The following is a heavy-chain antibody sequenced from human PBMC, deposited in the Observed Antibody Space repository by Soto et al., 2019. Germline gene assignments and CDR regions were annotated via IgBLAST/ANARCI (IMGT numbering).Heavy chain of an antibody. CDR3: AREALATGDYYYGMDV. Sequence: QVQLVQSGAEVKKPGASVKVSCKASGYTFSNYYIHWVRQAPGQGREWMGIINPSGGSTTYAQKFEGRVTITRDTSTSTVYRELSRLRSEDTAMYYCAREALATGDYYYGMDVWGQGTTVTVSS. J-gene: IGHJ6*02. D-gene: IGHD5-12*01. CDR2: INPSGGST. CDR1: GYTFSNYY. V-gene: IGHV1-46*01.